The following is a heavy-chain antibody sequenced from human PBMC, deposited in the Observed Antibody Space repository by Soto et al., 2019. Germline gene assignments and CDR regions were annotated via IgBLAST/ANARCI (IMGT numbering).Heavy chain of an antibody. CDR2: IYYSGST. V-gene: IGHV4-39*01. CDR3: ASVYCTNGVCYFGVFDY. Sequence: PSETLSLTCTVSGGSISSSGYYWGWIRQPPGKGLEWIGSIYYSGSTYYNPSLKSRVTISVDTSKNQFSLKLSSVTAADTAVYYCASVYCTNGVCYFGVFDYWGQGTLVTVSS. J-gene: IGHJ4*02. CDR1: GGSISSSGYY. D-gene: IGHD2-8*01.